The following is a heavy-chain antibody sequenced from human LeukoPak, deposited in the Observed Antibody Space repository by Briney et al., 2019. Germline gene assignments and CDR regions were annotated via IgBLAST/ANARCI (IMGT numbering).Heavy chain of an antibody. CDR2: IYYSGST. CDR1: GGSISSSSYY. Sequence: SETLSLTCTVSGGSISSSSYYWGWIRQPPGKGLEWIGSIYYSGSTYYNPSLKSRVTISVDTSKNQFSLKLSSVTAADTAVYYCARGARDSSGSHYFDYWGQGTLVTVSS. CDR3: ARGARDSSGSHYFDY. D-gene: IGHD3-22*01. V-gene: IGHV4-39*01. J-gene: IGHJ4*02.